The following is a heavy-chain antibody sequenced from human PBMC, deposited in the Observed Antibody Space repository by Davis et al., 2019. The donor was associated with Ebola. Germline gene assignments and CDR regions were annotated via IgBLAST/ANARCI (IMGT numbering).Heavy chain of an antibody. CDR3: ARGRQAFDP. D-gene: IGHD1-1*01. CDR2: ISSSSSYI. V-gene: IGHV3-21*01. CDR1: GFTFSSYS. Sequence: GESLNISCAASGFTFSSYSMNWVRQAPGKGLEWVSSISSSSSYIYYADSVKGRFTISRDNAKNSLYLQMSSLRAEDTAVYYCARGRQAFDPWGQGILVTVS. J-gene: IGHJ5*02.